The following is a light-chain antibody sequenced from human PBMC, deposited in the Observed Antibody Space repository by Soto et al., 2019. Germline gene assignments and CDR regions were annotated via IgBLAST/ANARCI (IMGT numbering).Light chain of an antibody. J-gene: IGLJ3*02. CDR2: EVS. V-gene: IGLV2-14*01. CDR1: SSDVGGYNY. CDR3: SSYTTSGTPV. Sequence: QYALTQPASVSGSPGQSITISCTGTSSDVGGYNYLSWYQQQPGKAPRVMIYEVSNRPSGVSNRFSGSKSGNTASLTISGLQSEDEADYFCSSYTTSGTPVFGGGTKLTVL.